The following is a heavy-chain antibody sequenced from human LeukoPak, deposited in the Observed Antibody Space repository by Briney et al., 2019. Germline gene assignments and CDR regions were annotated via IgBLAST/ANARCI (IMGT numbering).Heavy chain of an antibody. V-gene: IGHV1-69*13. CDR3: ARAEQQWLAPLGFDY. D-gene: IGHD6-19*01. CDR1: GGTFSSYA. J-gene: IGHJ4*02. CDR2: IIPIFGTA. Sequence: ASVKVSCKASGGTFSSYAISWVRQAPGQGLEWMGGIIPIFGTANYAQKFQGRVTITADESTSTAYVELSSLRSEDAAVYYCARAEQQWLAPLGFDYWGQGTLATVSS.